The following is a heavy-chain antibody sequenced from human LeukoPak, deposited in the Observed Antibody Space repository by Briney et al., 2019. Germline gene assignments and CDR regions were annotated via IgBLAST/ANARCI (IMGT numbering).Heavy chain of an antibody. Sequence: PSETLSLTCTVSGASISSNGYYWSWIRQHPGKGLEWIGYIYYSGSTYYNPSLKSRVTISVDTSKNQFSLKLSSVTAADTAVYYCARGAYYYDSSGYYYGTIHFDYWGQGTLVTVSS. D-gene: IGHD3-22*01. CDR1: GASISSNGYY. CDR3: ARGAYYYDSSGYYYGTIHFDY. J-gene: IGHJ4*02. V-gene: IGHV4-31*03. CDR2: IYYSGST.